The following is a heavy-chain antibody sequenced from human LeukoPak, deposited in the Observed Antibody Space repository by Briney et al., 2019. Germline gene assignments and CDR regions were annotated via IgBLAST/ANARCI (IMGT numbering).Heavy chain of an antibody. CDR3: ARDVSRDVSCYTD. J-gene: IGHJ4*02. D-gene: IGHD2-2*02. V-gene: IGHV3-21*01. CDR2: ISSSGSYI. CDR1: GFTFSSYS. Sequence: GGSLRLSCAASGFTFSSYSMNWVRQAPGKGLEWVSSISSSGSYIYFPDSMKGRFTISRDNAGNPVYLQMNSLRVDDTAVYFCARDVSRDVSCYTDWGQGTLVTVSS.